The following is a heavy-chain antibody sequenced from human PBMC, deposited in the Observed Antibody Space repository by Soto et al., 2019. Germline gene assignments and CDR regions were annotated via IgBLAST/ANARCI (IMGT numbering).Heavy chain of an antibody. J-gene: IGHJ6*02. CDR3: ARDRGYYYGSGSYYYYYYGMDV. CDR2: IIPIFGTA. D-gene: IGHD3-10*01. Sequence: ASVKVSCKASGGTFSSYAISWVRQAPGQGLEWMGGIIPIFGTANYAQKFQGRVTITADESTSTSYMELSSLRSEDTAVYYCARDRGYYYGSGSYYYYYYGMDVWG. V-gene: IGHV1-69*13. CDR1: GGTFSSYA.